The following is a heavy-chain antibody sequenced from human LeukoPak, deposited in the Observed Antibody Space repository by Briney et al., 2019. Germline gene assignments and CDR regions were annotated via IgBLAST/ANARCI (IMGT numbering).Heavy chain of an antibody. J-gene: IGHJ2*01. CDR2: ISYDGSNK. D-gene: IGHD5-12*01. Sequence: GGSLRLSCAASAFTVSSYGMHWVRQAPGKGLEWVAVISYDGSNKYYADSVKGRFTISRDNSKNTLYLQMNSLRAEDTAVYYCAKQSRSGYSRGYFDLWGRGTLVTVSS. V-gene: IGHV3-30*18. CDR3: AKQSRSGYSRGYFDL. CDR1: AFTVSSYG.